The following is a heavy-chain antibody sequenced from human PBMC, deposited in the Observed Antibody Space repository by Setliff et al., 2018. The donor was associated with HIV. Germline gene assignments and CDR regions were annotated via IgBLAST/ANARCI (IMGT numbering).Heavy chain of an antibody. Sequence: SETLSLTCTVSGGSINSGGYYWTWIRQRPGKGLEWIGYIYYSGSSYYNPSLKSRVTISVDTSKNQFSLKLSSVTAADTAVYYCARLEYSRGVYWGQGTLVTVSS. CDR3: ARLEYSRGVY. J-gene: IGHJ4*02. CDR2: IYYSGSS. CDR1: GGSINSGGYY. D-gene: IGHD6-6*01. V-gene: IGHV4-39*01.